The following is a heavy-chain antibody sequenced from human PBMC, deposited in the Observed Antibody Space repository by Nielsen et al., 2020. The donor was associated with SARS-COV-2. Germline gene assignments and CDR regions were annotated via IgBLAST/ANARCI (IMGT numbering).Heavy chain of an antibody. CDR2: IFYRGNT. J-gene: IGHJ4*02. Sequence: GSLRLSCIVSGGSISTGSHYWSWIRQPPGKGLEWIGYIFYRGNTNYKPPLKSRVTISVDTSKNQFSLKVNSVTAADTAVYYCVRIDMATISVDYWGRGTLVTVSS. CDR3: VRIDMATISVDY. V-gene: IGHV4-61*01. D-gene: IGHD5-24*01. CDR1: GGSISTGSHY.